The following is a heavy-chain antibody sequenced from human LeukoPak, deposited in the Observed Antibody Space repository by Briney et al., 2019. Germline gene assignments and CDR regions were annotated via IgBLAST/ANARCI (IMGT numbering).Heavy chain of an antibody. CDR2: IYYSGTT. CDR1: GGSMSTYY. CDR3: ARMNAFDV. J-gene: IGHJ3*01. Sequence: SETLSLTCSVSGGSMSTYYWSWIRQPPGKGLEWIGSIYYSGTTNYNPSLKSRVTISLDTSSDRFSLKLSSVTAADTAVYYCARMNAFDVWGQGTMVTVSS. V-gene: IGHV4-59*08.